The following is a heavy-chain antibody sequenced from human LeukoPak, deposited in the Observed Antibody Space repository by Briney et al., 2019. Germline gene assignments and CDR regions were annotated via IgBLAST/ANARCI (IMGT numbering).Heavy chain of an antibody. J-gene: IGHJ4*02. CDR3: ARGELYSGSQDY. Sequence: ASVKVSCKASGYTFTGYYMHWVRQAPGQGLEWMGRINPNGGGTNYAQKFQGRVTMTRDTSISTAYMELSRLRSDDTAVYYCARGELYSGSQDYWGQGTLVTVSS. D-gene: IGHD1-26*01. V-gene: IGHV1-2*06. CDR1: GYTFTGYY. CDR2: INPNGGGT.